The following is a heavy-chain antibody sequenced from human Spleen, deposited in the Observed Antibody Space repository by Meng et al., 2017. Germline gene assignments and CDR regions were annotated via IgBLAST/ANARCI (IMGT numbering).Heavy chain of an antibody. V-gene: IGHV3-30*04. D-gene: IGHD1-26*01. CDR2: IQYDGSSK. CDR3: AKDISGSYSIDY. CDR1: EFTFSSYA. J-gene: IGHJ4*02. Sequence: GESLKISCAASEFTFSSYAMHWVRQAPGKGLEWVAAIQYDGSSKYYADSVKGRFTISRDNSKNTLYLQMNSLRAEDTAMYYCAKDISGSYSIDYWGQGTLVTVSS.